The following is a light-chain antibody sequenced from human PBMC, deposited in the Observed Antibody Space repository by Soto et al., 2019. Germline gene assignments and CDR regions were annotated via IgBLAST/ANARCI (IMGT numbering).Light chain of an antibody. Sequence: EIVLTQSPGTLSLSPGERATLSCRASQSVTSGNLAWYQQKPGQAPRLLVYAASSRATNIPDRLSGSGSGTDFTLTISRLEPEDFAVYYCQQYGSSPPSTFGQGTKLEIK. CDR2: AAS. CDR3: QQYGSSPPST. V-gene: IGKV3-20*01. CDR1: QSVTSGN. J-gene: IGKJ2*01.